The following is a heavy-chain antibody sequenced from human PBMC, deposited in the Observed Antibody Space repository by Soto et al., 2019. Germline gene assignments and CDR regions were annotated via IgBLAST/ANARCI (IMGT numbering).Heavy chain of an antibody. V-gene: IGHV4-31*03. CDR2: IYFTGAT. CDR3: ASIPRRGYSYGIDY. J-gene: IGHJ4*02. CDR1: GGSISSVTSY. D-gene: IGHD2-21*02. Sequence: TLSLTCNVSGGSISSVTSYWTWIRQHPGEGLEWIGHIYFTGATYSNPSLRSRLTMSVDTSKNQFSLKLTSVTAADTATYYCASIPRRGYSYGIDYWGQGTLVTVSS.